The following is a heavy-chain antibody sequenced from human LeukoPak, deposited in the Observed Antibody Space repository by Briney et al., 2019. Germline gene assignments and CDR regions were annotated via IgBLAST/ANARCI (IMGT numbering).Heavy chain of an antibody. CDR3: ARQGLAWILVPFPRTRLGPWFDP. CDR2: IYYSGST. CDR1: GGSISSSSYY. Sequence: SETLSLTCTVSGGSISSSSYYWGWIRQPPGKGLEWIGNIYYSGSTYYNPSLKSRATISVDTSKNQFSLKLSSVTAADTAVYYCARQGLAWILVPFPRTRLGPWFDPWGQGTLVTVSS. D-gene: IGHD2-2*03. V-gene: IGHV4-39*01. J-gene: IGHJ5*02.